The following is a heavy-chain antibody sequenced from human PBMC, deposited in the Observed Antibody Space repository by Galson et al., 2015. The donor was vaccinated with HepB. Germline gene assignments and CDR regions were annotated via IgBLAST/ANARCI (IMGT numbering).Heavy chain of an antibody. D-gene: IGHD3-22*01. V-gene: IGHV3-23*01. Sequence: SLRLSCAASGFTFSSYAMSWVRQAPGKGLEWVSAISGSGGSTYYADSVKGRFTISRDNSKNTLYLQMNSLRAEDTAVYYCAKDTSDSSGYEGYFDYWGQGTLVTVSS. J-gene: IGHJ4*02. CDR1: GFTFSSYA. CDR2: ISGSGGST. CDR3: AKDTSDSSGYEGYFDY.